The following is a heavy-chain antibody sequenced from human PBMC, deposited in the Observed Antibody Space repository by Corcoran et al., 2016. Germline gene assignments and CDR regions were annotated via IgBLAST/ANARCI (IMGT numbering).Heavy chain of an antibody. Sequence: QVQLVQSGADVKKPGASVNVSCKASGYTFTSYYMHWVRQAPGQGLEWMGIINPSGGSTSYAQKFQGRVTMTRDTSTSTVYMELSSLRSEDTAVYYCARVYYYGSGSYYYYYYGMDVWGQGTTVTVSS. D-gene: IGHD3-10*01. CDR2: INPSGGST. J-gene: IGHJ6*02. CDR1: GYTFTSYY. V-gene: IGHV1-46*01. CDR3: ARVYYYGSGSYYYYYYGMDV.